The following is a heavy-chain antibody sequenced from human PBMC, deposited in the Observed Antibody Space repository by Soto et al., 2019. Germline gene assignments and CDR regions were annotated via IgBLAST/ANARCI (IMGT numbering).Heavy chain of an antibody. D-gene: IGHD5-18*01. CDR2: ISYSGTA. CDR3: ARGRGYSYGLDP. CDR1: GDSISSNNNY. Sequence: SETLSLTCTVSGDSISSNNNYWSWIRQPPGEGLEWIGFISYSGTASYSPSLKSRVAVSLDTSKNQFSLSLSSVTAADTAVYYCARGRGYSYGLDPWGQGTPVTVS. J-gene: IGHJ5*02. V-gene: IGHV4-30-4*01.